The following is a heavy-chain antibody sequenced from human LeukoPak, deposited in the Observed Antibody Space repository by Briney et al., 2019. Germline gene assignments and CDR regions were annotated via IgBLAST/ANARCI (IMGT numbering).Heavy chain of an antibody. J-gene: IGHJ4*02. CDR1: GFTVSSNY. CDR3: AKGGYYDSSGYLDY. V-gene: IGHV3-23*01. D-gene: IGHD3-22*01. Sequence: GGSLRLSCAASGFTVSSNYMSWVRQAPGKGLEWVSAISGSGGSTYYADSVKGRFTISRDNSKNTLYLQMNSLRAEDTAVYYCAKGGYYDSSGYLDYWGQGTLVTVSS. CDR2: ISGSGGST.